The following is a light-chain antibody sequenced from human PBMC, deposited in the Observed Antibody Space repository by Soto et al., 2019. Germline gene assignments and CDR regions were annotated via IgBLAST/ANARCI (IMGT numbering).Light chain of an antibody. CDR3: QAWDSSTVV. CDR1: KLGDKY. V-gene: IGLV3-1*01. J-gene: IGLJ2*01. Sequence: SYELTQPPSVSVSPGQTASITCSGDKLGDKYACWYQQKPGQSPVLVIYQDSKRPSGIPERFSGSNSGNTATLNISGTQAMDEADYYCQAWDSSTVVFGGGTKGTVL. CDR2: QDS.